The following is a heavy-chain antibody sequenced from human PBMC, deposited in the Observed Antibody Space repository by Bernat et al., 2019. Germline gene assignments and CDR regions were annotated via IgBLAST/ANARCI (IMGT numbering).Heavy chain of an antibody. CDR3: ARHRCSPNFDY. J-gene: IGHJ4*02. V-gene: IGHV4-39*01. Sequence: QLQLQESGPGLVKPSETLSLTCTVSGGSISSSSYYWGWIRQPPGKGVEWIGSIYYSGSTYYNPSHNSRVTISGNTSKYKFSLKLSSVTAAETAVYYCARHRCSPNFDYWGQGTLVTVSS. CDR2: IYYSGST. CDR1: GGSISSSSYY. D-gene: IGHD4-17*01.